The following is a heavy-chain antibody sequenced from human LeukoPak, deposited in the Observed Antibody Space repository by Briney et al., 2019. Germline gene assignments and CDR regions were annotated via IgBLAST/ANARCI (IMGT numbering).Heavy chain of an antibody. CDR1: GYIFIHYW. CDR2: IYPADSDT. V-gene: IGHV5-51*01. J-gene: IGHJ4*02. Sequence: GESLKISCQVSGYIFIHYWIGWVRQMPGKGLESMGIIYPADSDTTYSPSFQGQVTISADKSISTVYLQWSSLKASDTAMYYCARQSRDGSKTRGYYFDYWGQGTLVIVSS. CDR3: ARQSRDGSKTRGYYFDY. D-gene: IGHD3-10*01.